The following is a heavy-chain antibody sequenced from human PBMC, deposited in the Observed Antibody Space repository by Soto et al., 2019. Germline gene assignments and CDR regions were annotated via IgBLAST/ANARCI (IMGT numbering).Heavy chain of an antibody. CDR3: ANPAHGRFRPFDI. Sequence: EVQLLESGGGLVQPGGSLRLSCAASGFTFSSYAMSWVRQAPGKGLEWVSAISGSGGTTYYADSVKGRFTFSRDNSKNTLYLQMYSLRAEDTALRYCANPAHGRFRPFDIWGQGTMVTVSS. V-gene: IGHV3-23*01. CDR2: ISGSGGTT. J-gene: IGHJ3*02. D-gene: IGHD3-10*01. CDR1: GFTFSSYA.